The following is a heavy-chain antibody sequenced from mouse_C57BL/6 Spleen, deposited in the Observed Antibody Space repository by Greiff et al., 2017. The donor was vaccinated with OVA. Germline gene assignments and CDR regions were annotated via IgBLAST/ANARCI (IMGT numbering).Heavy chain of an antibody. J-gene: IGHJ1*03. CDR2: IYPGSGST. CDR1: GYTFTSYW. V-gene: IGHV1-55*01. CDR3: ARMGYSNYGYFDV. Sequence: VQLQQPGAELVKPGASVKMSCKASGYTFTSYWITWVKQRPGQGLEWIGDIYPGSGSTNYTEKFKSKATLTVDTSSSTAYMQLSSLTSEDSAVYYCARMGYSNYGYFDVWGTGTTVTVSA. D-gene: IGHD2-5*01.